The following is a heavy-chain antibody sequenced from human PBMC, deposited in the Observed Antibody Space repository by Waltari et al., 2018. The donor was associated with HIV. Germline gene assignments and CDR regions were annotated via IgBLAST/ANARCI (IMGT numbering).Heavy chain of an antibody. D-gene: IGHD1-26*01. CDR3: ARPSGSYGFFDY. J-gene: IGHJ4*02. CDR2: INAGNGNT. V-gene: IGHV1-3*01. CDR1: GYTFTSYA. Sequence: QVQLVQSGAEVKKPGASVKVSCKASGYTFTSYAMHWVRQAPGQRLEWMGWINAGNGNTKYSQKFQGRVTITRDTSASTAYMELSSLRSEDTAVYYCARPSGSYGFFDYWGQGTLVTVSS.